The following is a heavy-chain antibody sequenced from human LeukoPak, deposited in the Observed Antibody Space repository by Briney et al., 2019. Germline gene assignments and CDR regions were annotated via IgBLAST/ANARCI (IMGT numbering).Heavy chain of an antibody. Sequence: GGFLRLSCVASGFPFSSYWMTWVRQAPGKGLEWVANIKQDGSKKSYVDSVKGRFTISRDNAKNSLYLQMNSLRAEDTAIYYCTRVGYIDEGIDYWGQGTLVTVSS. V-gene: IGHV3-7*04. D-gene: IGHD5-24*01. CDR3: TRVGYIDEGIDY. J-gene: IGHJ4*02. CDR1: GFPFSSYW. CDR2: IKQDGSKK.